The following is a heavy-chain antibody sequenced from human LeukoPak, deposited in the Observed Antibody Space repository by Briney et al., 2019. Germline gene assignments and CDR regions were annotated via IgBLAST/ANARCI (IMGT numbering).Heavy chain of an antibody. Sequence: SSETLSLTCTVSGGSISSSSYYWGWTRQPPGKGLEWIGSIYYSGSTYYNPSLKSRVTISVDTSKNQFSLKLSSVTAADTAVYYCASGVVVTAIRFNDAHFDYWGQGTLVTVSS. CDR3: ASGVVVTAIRFNDAHFDY. D-gene: IGHD2-21*02. J-gene: IGHJ4*02. V-gene: IGHV4-39*07. CDR1: GGSISSSSYY. CDR2: IYYSGST.